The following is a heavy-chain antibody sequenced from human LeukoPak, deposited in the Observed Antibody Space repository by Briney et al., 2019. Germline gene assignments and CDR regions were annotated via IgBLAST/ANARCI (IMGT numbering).Heavy chain of an antibody. CDR2: INSDGGST. V-gene: IGHV3-74*01. Sequence: TGGSLRLSCTASGFTFSNHWMHWVRQAPGKGLVWVARINSDGGSTSYADSVKGRFTISRDNAKNTLYLQMNSLRAEDTAVYYCARRIQGMAPYYFDYWGQGTLVTASS. CDR1: GFTFSNHW. CDR3: ARRIQGMAPYYFDY. D-gene: IGHD5-24*01. J-gene: IGHJ4*02.